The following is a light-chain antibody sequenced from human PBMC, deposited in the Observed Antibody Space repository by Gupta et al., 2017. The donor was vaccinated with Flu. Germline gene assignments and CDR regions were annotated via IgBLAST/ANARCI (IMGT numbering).Light chain of an antibody. CDR2: LGS. CDR1: QSLLHADGYKY. V-gene: IGKV2-28*01. J-gene: IGKJ4*01. Sequence: VTPGEPASISCRSSQSLLHADGYKYLDWYLQKPGQSPQLLIFLGSNRASGVPDRFSGSGSGTDFTLKISGVEAEDVGVYYCRQSLQTPFTFGGGTKVEIK. CDR3: RQSLQTPFT.